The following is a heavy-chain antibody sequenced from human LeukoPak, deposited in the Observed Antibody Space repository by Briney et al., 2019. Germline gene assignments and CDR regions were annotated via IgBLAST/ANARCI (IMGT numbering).Heavy chain of an antibody. CDR2: ISSSGSTT. V-gene: IGHV3-48*03. D-gene: IGHD3-10*01. Sequence: GGSLRLSCAASGFTFSSYEMNWVRQAPGKGLVWLSYISSSGSTTYYADSGKGRFTISRDNAQNSLNLQMNNLRVEDTAVYYCVRDRGSRAGSDYWGQGTRVTVSS. CDR3: VRDRGSRAGSDY. J-gene: IGHJ4*02. CDR1: GFTFSSYE.